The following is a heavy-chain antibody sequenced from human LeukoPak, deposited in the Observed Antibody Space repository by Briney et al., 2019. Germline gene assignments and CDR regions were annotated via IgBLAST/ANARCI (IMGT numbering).Heavy chain of an antibody. CDR2: IRYDGGNK. Sequence: GGSLRLSCATSGFTFSSYAMSWVRQAPGKGLEWVAFIRYDGGNKYYADSVKGRFTISRDNSKNTLYLQMNSLRAEDTAVYYCAKGYRSSTSCLDAFDIWGQGTMVTVSS. J-gene: IGHJ3*02. CDR1: GFTFSSYA. V-gene: IGHV3-30*02. CDR3: AKGYRSSTSCLDAFDI. D-gene: IGHD2-2*01.